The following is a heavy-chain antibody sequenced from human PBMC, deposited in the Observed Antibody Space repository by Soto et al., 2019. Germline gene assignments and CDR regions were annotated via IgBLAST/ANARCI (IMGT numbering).Heavy chain of an antibody. J-gene: IGHJ6*02. CDR3: ARGGFDSSGPYNYYYYGMDV. D-gene: IGHD3-22*01. Sequence: GGSLRLSCAASGFTFSSYAMHWVRQAPGKGLEWVAVISYDGSNKHYADSVKGRFTISRDNSKNTLYLQMNSLIAEDTAVYYCARGGFDSSGPYNYYYYGMDVWGQGTTVTVSS. V-gene: IGHV3-30-3*01. CDR2: ISYDGSNK. CDR1: GFTFSSYA.